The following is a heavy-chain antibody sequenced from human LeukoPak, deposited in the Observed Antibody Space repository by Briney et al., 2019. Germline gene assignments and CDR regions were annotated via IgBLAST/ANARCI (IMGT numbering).Heavy chain of an antibody. Sequence: SETLSLTCAVYGGSFSGYYWSWIRQPPGKGLEWIGEINHSGSTNYNPSLKSRVTISVDTSKNQFSLKLSSVTAADTAVYYCAREVTSCSLFDPWGQGTLVTVSS. CDR1: GGSFSGYY. D-gene: IGHD6-19*01. CDR3: AREVTSCSLFDP. CDR2: INHSGST. V-gene: IGHV4-34*01. J-gene: IGHJ5*02.